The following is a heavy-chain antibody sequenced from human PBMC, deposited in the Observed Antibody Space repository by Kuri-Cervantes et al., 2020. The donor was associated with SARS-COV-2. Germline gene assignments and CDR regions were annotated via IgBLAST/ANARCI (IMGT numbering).Heavy chain of an antibody. CDR3: ARDLYGVLYYFDY. CDR1: GFTFSSYA. D-gene: IGHD4-17*01. V-gene: IGHV3-30*04. Sequence: GESLKISCAASGFTFSSYAMHWVRQAPGKGLEWVAVISYDGSNKYYADSVKGRFTISRDNSKNTLYLQMNSLRAEDTAVYYCARDLYGVLYYFDYWGRGTPVTVSS. CDR2: ISYDGSNK. J-gene: IGHJ4*02.